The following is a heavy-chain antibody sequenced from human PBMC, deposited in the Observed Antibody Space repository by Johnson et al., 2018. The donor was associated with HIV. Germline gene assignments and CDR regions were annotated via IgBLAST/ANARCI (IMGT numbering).Heavy chain of an antibody. V-gene: IGHV3-30*02. CDR3: VRGLGYVFYSGNSNALDI. D-gene: IGHD4-23*01. CDR2: IRFDGSDE. Sequence: VQLVESGGGVVQPGGSLRLSCASSGVTISSFGMHWVRQAPGKGLEWVAFIRFDGSDEYYSNSVKGRFTISRDNSKNTLYLEMHSLRAEDTAVYYCVRGLGYVFYSGNSNALDIWGQGTMVTVSS. CDR1: GVTISSFG. J-gene: IGHJ3*02.